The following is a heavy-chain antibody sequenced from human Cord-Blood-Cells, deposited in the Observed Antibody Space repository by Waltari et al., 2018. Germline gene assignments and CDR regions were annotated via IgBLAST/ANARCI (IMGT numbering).Heavy chain of an antibody. CDR3: ARRYSGYDRWGYFDY. Sequence: QVQLVQSGAEVKKPGSSVTVSCKASGGTFSSYAISWVRQAPGQGLEWMGGIIPIFGTANYAQKFQGRVTITADESTSTAYMELSSLRSEDTAVYYCARRYSGYDRWGYFDYWGQGTLVTVSS. J-gene: IGHJ4*02. CDR2: IIPIFGTA. CDR1: GGTFSSYA. V-gene: IGHV1-69*01. D-gene: IGHD5-12*01.